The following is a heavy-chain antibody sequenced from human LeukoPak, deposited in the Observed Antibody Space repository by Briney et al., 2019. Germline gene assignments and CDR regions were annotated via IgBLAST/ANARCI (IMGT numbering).Heavy chain of an antibody. CDR1: GFSFSSSW. Sequence: HPGGSLRLSCAASGFSFSSSWMHWVRQAPGKGLVWVSRINSDGSTTNYADSVKGRFTISRDNAKNTLYLQMNSLRAEDTAVYYCASYFRCSGATCYTNYWGQGTLVTVSS. CDR3: ASYFRCSGATCYTNY. CDR2: INSDGSTT. V-gene: IGHV3-74*01. D-gene: IGHD2-2*02. J-gene: IGHJ4*02.